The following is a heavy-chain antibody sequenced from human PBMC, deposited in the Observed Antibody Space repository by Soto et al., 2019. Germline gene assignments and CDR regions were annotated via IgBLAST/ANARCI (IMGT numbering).Heavy chain of an antibody. CDR1: AYTFTSYG. D-gene: IGHD3-10*01. CDR3: ARDYGSGSYRFDP. Sequence: QVQLVQSGPEVKKPGASVKVSCKASAYTFTSYGITWVRQAPGQGLDWMGWISAYNGNTNYAQKFQGRVTMATDTSTSTAYTELRSLTSDDTAVYYCARDYGSGSYRFDPWGQGTLVTVSS. CDR2: ISAYNGNT. V-gene: IGHV1-18*01. J-gene: IGHJ5*02.